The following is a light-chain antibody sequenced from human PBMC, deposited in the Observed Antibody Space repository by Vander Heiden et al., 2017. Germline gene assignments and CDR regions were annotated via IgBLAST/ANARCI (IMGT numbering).Light chain of an antibody. Sequence: QSALTQPASVSRSPGQSLTISCTGTSSEVGSYKVVSWYQQHPGKAPKLIIYEGIKRPSGVSHRFSGSPSGNTASLTISGLQPEDEADYYCCSYVGSRVYVFGTGTKVTVL. CDR2: EGI. CDR3: CSYVGSRVYV. J-gene: IGLJ1*01. CDR1: SSEVGSYKV. V-gene: IGLV2-23*01.